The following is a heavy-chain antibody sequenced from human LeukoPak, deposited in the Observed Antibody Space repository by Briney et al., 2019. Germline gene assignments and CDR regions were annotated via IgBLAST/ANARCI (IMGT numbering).Heavy chain of an antibody. Sequence: GRSLRLSCAASGFTFSSYGMHWVRQAPGKGLEWVAVISYDGSEKYYVDSVKGRFTISRDNAENSLFLQMNSLRAEDTAVYYCAKGGYATSWYWFYWGQGTLVTVSS. CDR2: ISYDGSEK. J-gene: IGHJ4*02. V-gene: IGHV3-30*18. CDR3: AKGGYATSWYWFY. CDR1: GFTFSSYG. D-gene: IGHD2-8*02.